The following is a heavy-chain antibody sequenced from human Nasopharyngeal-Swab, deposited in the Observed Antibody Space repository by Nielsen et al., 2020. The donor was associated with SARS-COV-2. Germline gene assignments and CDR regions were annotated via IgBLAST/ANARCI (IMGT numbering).Heavy chain of an antibody. D-gene: IGHD4-17*01. Sequence: GESLKISCAASGFTLSSYGMHWVRQAPGKGLEWVALISYDGSNKYYADSVKGRFTISRDNSKNTLYLQMNSLRAEDTAVYYCAKGGHGDRLDFDYWGQGTLVTVSS. CDR1: GFTLSSYG. CDR2: ISYDGSNK. V-gene: IGHV3-30*18. CDR3: AKGGHGDRLDFDY. J-gene: IGHJ4*02.